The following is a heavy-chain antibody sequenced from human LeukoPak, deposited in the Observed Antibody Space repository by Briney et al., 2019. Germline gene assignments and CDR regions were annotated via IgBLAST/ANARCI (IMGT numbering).Heavy chain of an antibody. V-gene: IGHV4-34*01. J-gene: IGHJ4*02. D-gene: IGHD4-11*01. CDR3: ARHLNYPYFDY. CDR1: GGSFSGYY. Sequence: PSETLSLTCAVYGGSFSGYYWSWIRQPPGKGLEWIGEINHSGSTNYNPSLKSRVTISVDTSKNQFSLKLSSVTAAETAVYYCARHLNYPYFDYWGQGTLVTVSS. CDR2: INHSGST.